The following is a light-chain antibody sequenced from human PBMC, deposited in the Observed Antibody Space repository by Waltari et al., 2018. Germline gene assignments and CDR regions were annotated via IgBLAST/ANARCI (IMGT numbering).Light chain of an antibody. Sequence: YELTQHPSVSVSPGPPARIPCPGAKLGGKYPCWYHQKPGQSPVMVIYQDTKRPSGIPERFSGSNSGNTATLTISGTQAMDEAVYYCQAWDSSTVVVGGGTELTVL. CDR2: QDT. J-gene: IGLJ3*02. CDR3: QAWDSSTVV. CDR1: KLGGKY. V-gene: IGLV3-1*01.